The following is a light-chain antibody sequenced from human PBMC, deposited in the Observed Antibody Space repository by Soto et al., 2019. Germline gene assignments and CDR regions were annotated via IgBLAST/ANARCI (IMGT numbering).Light chain of an antibody. CDR2: GAS. V-gene: IGKV3-15*01. Sequence: EIVMTQSPVTLSVSPGERATLSCRASQSVSSSLAWFQQKPGQAPRLLIYGASTRATGIPARFSGSGSGTEFTLTISSLQSEDFAFYYCQQYNNWPRTFVQGTNLEMK. J-gene: IGKJ2*01. CDR1: QSVSSS. CDR3: QQYNNWPRT.